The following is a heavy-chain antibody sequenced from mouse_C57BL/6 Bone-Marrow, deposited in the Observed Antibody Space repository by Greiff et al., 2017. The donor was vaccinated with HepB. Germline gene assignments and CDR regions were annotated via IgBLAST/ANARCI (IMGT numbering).Heavy chain of an antibody. Sequence: EVKLVESEGGLVQPGSSMKLSCTASGFTFSDYYMAWVRQVPEKGLEWVANINYDGSSTYYLDSLKSRFIISRDNAKNILYLQMSSLKSEDTATYYCARVYSNYIDYWGQGTTLTVSS. J-gene: IGHJ2*01. CDR2: INYDGSST. D-gene: IGHD2-5*01. CDR1: GFTFSDYY. V-gene: IGHV5-16*01. CDR3: ARVYSNYIDY.